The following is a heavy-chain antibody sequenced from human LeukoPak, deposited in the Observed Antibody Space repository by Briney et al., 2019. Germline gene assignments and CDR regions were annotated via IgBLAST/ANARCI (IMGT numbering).Heavy chain of an antibody. CDR1: GFTFSSYW. D-gene: IGHD4-17*01. CDR3: ARGTYGFDY. Sequence: PGGSLRLSCAASGFTFSSYWVYWVRQAPGKGLVWVSHINSDGSSSNYADSVKGRFTISRDNAKNTLYLQVNSLRAEDTAVYYCARGTYGFDYWGQGTLVTVSS. J-gene: IGHJ4*02. V-gene: IGHV3-74*01. CDR2: INSDGSSS.